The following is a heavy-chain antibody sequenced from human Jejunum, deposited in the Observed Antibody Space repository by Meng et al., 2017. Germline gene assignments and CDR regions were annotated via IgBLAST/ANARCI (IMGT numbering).Heavy chain of an antibody. CDR3: ARDHWGSLDY. CDR1: GGSVSSSGYQ. J-gene: IGHJ4*02. Sequence: QVSRQDSGPGLVRPSETLSLICAVSGGSVSSSGYQWGWIRQPPGKGLEWIGYASTNYNPSLKSRVTISVDTSKNQFSLKLTSVTAADTAVYYCARDHWGSLDYWGQGVLVTVSS. D-gene: IGHD7-27*01. V-gene: IGHV4-61*08. CDR2: AST.